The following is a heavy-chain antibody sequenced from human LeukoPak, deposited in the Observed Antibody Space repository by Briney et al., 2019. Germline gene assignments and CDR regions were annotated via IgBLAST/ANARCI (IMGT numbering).Heavy chain of an antibody. Sequence: SCKVSGYTLTELSMHWVRQAPGKGLEWVAVIWYDGSNKYYADSVKGRFTISRDNSKNTLYLQMNSLRAEDTAVYYCARDGGLQGLFFDYWGQGTLVTVSS. J-gene: IGHJ4*02. CDR1: GYTLTELS. V-gene: IGHV3-33*01. CDR3: ARDGGLQGLFFDY. D-gene: IGHD3-22*01. CDR2: IWYDGSNK.